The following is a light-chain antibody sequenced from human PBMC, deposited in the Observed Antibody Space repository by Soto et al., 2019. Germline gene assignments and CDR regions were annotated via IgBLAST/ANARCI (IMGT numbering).Light chain of an antibody. V-gene: IGLV2-11*01. CDR3: CSSAGRDPLYV. CDR2: DVS. CDR1: STDVGGYNY. Sequence: QSALTQPRSVSGSPGQSVTISCTGTSTDVGGYNYVSWYQQHPGKVPKLMLYDVSKRPSGVPDRFSGSKSGNTASLTISGLQAEDEADYYCCSSAGRDPLYVFGSGTKVTVL. J-gene: IGLJ1*01.